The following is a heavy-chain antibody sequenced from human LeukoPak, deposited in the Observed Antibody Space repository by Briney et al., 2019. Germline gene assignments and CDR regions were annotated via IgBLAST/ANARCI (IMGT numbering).Heavy chain of an antibody. CDR3: ARSLAATSLGTRAFDP. V-gene: IGHV1-46*01. CDR1: GYTFTSYY. D-gene: IGHD2-15*01. CDR2: INPSGGST. Sequence: ASVKVSCKASGYTFTSYYIHWVRQAPGQGLEWMGIINPSGGSTSYAQKFQGRVTMTRDMSTSTVYMELRSLRSEDTAVYYCARSLAATSLGTRAFDPWGQGTLVTVSS. J-gene: IGHJ5*02.